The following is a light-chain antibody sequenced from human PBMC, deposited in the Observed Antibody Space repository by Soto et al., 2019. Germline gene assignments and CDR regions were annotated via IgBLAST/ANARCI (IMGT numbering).Light chain of an antibody. Sequence: TQSPSTLSASVGDRVTVTCRASQSISSSYLAWYQQKPGQAPRLLIYGAASRATGIPDRFSGSGSGTDFTLTISRLEPEDFAVYYCHLYGSSPPWTFGQGTKV. CDR2: GAA. J-gene: IGKJ1*01. CDR1: QSISSSY. V-gene: IGKV3-20*01. CDR3: HLYGSSPPWT.